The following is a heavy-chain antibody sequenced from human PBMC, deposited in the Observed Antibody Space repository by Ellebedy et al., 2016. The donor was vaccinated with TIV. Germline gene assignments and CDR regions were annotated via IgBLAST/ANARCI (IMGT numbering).Heavy chain of an antibody. J-gene: IGHJ4*02. CDR1: GYTFTSYA. CDR3: ARALGYGSGSYLDY. V-gene: IGHV1-3*01. Sequence: ASVKVSCXASGYTFTSYAMHWVRQAPGQRLEWMGWINAGNGNTKYSQKFQGRVTITRDTSASTAYMELSSLRSEDTAVYYCARALGYGSGSYLDYWGQGTLVTVSS. CDR2: INAGNGNT. D-gene: IGHD3-10*01.